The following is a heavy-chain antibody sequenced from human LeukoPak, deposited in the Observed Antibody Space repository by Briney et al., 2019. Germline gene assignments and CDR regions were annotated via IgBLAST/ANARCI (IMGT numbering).Heavy chain of an antibody. CDR3: AKESPMFDY. J-gene: IGHJ4*02. D-gene: IGHD2-2*01. CDR2: ISGSGDST. CDR1: GFTFSSYA. V-gene: IGHV3-23*01. Sequence: GGSLRLSCAASGFTFSSYAMAWVRQAPGKGLEWVSVISGSGDSTYYAHSVKGRFTISRDNSKNTLYLQMSSLRDEDMAVYYCAKESPMFDYWGQGTLVTVSS.